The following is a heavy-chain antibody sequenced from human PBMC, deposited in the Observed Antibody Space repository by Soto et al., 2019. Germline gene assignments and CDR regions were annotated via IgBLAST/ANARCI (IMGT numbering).Heavy chain of an antibody. D-gene: IGHD1-1*01. Sequence: QVQLVESGGGVVQPGRSLRLSCAASGFTFSSYAMHWVRQAPGKGLEWVTAISYDGSNEYYADSVKGRFTISRDNSKNMLHLQMNSLRAEDTAVYYCAGEGTGTKDGDAFDIWGQGTKVTVSS. V-gene: IGHV3-30-3*01. CDR2: ISYDGSNE. J-gene: IGHJ3*02. CDR1: GFTFSSYA. CDR3: AGEGTGTKDGDAFDI.